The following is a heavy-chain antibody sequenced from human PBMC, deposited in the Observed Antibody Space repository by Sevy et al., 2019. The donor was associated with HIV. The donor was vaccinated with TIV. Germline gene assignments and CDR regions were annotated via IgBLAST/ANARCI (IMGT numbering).Heavy chain of an antibody. CDR1: GFTFNSYW. Sequence: GGSLRLSCSTSGFTFNSYWLTWVRQAPGKGLEWVANINQDGSEKNYVDSVKGRFTISRDSSKNTVYLQMNSLRGEDTAVYYCAKRPTAAWGQGTLVTVSS. V-gene: IGHV3-7*01. CDR3: AKRPTAA. J-gene: IGHJ5*02. CDR2: INQDGSEK.